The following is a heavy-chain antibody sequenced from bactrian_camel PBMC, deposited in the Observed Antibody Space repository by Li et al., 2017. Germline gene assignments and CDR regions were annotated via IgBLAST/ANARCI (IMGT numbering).Heavy chain of an antibody. J-gene: IGHJ4*01. CDR3: AAEYCPVGSDWLGPDACEETC. V-gene: IGHV3S53*01. D-gene: IGHD4*01. CDR1: GFISSNHC. CDR2: IDSDGRS. Sequence: HVQLVESGGGSVQVGESLITSCAASGFISSNHCVAWFREGPGKEREGVAAIDSDGRSDYADSVKGRFTISRDNARRTLYLQMTNLQPEDTAVYYCAAEYCPVGSDWLGPDACEETCWGQGTQVTVS.